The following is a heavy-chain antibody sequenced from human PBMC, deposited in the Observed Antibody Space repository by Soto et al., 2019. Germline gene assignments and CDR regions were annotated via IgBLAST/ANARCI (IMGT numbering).Heavy chain of an antibody. D-gene: IGHD1-26*01. CDR3: ATSLVTSRTRVDY. J-gene: IGHJ4*02. CDR2: IYYTGST. CDR1: GGSIYTGGFY. Sequence: SETLSLTCTVSGGSIYTGGFYWSWIRQLPGKGLEWLGYIYYTGSTQYTPSLKSRPTISTDTSDNQFSLRLTSVTAADTAVYYCATSLVTSRTRVDYWGQGTLVTVS. V-gene: IGHV4-31*03.